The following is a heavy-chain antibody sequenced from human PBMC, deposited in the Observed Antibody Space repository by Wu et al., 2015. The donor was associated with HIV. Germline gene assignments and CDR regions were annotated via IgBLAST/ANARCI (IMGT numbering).Heavy chain of an antibody. J-gene: IGHJ6*02. V-gene: IGHV1-69*05. CDR3: AREGVCGGDCRADYYYYGMDV. D-gene: IGHD2-21*02. CDR2: IIPIFGTA. Sequence: QVQLVQSGAEVKKPGSSVKVSCKASGGTFSSYAISWVRQAPGQGLEWMGGIIPIFGTANYAQKFQGRVTITTDESTSTAYMELSSLRSEDTAVYYCAREGVCGGDCRADYYYYGMDVWGQGTTVTVSS. CDR1: GGTFSSYA.